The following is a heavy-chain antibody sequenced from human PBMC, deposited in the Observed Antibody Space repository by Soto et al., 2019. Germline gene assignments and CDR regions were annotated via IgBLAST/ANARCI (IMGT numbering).Heavy chain of an antibody. J-gene: IGHJ6*02. V-gene: IGHV4-59*01. Sequence: QVQLQESGPGLVKPSETLSLTCTVSGGSISSYYWSWIRQPPGKGLEWIGYIYYTGSTNYNPSLRSRVTISVDTYKNHFSLKLSSVTAADTAVYYCARDGDTLTPNYYYGMDVWGQGTTVTVSS. CDR1: GGSISSYY. CDR3: ARDGDTLTPNYYYGMDV. D-gene: IGHD4-4*01. CDR2: IYYTGST.